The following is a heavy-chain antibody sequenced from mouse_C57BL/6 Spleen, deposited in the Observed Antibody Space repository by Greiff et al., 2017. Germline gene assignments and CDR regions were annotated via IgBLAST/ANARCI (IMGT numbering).Heavy chain of an antibody. Sequence: EVQGVESGGGLVQPGGSLKLSCAASGFTFSDYGMAWVRQAPRKGPEWVAFISNLAYSIYYADTVTGRFTISRENAKNTLYLEMSSLRSEDTAMYYCARTGRGNYAMDYWGQGTSVTVSS. J-gene: IGHJ4*01. D-gene: IGHD4-1*01. CDR1: GFTFSDYG. CDR3: ARTGRGNYAMDY. CDR2: ISNLAYSI. V-gene: IGHV5-15*01.